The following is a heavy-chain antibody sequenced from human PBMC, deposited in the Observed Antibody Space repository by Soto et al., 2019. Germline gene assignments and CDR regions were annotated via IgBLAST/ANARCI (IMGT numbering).Heavy chain of an antibody. CDR1: GGTFSSYA. V-gene: IGHV1-69*10. CDR3: ARVGIIVGDTTVDNWFDP. D-gene: IGHD1-26*01. Sequence: ASVKVSCKASGGTFSSYAISWVRQAPGQGLEWMGGIIPILGIANYAQKFQGRVTITADKSTSTAYMELSSLRSEDTAVYYCARVGIIVGDTTVDNWFDPWGQGTLVTVSS. CDR2: IIPILGIA. J-gene: IGHJ5*02.